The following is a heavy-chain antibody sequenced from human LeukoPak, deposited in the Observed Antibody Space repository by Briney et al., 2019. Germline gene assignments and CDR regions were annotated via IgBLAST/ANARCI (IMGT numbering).Heavy chain of an antibody. CDR1: GGSFSGYY. V-gene: IGHV4-34*01. CDR3: ARYIAAAGKGPRMRYFDL. J-gene: IGHJ2*01. CDR2: INHSGST. D-gene: IGHD6-13*01. Sequence: PSETLSLTCAVYGGSFSGYYWSWIRQPPGKGLEWIGEINHSGSTSYNPSLTSRVTISVDTSKNQFSLKLSSVTAADTAVYYCARYIAAAGKGPRMRYFDLWGRGTLVTVSS.